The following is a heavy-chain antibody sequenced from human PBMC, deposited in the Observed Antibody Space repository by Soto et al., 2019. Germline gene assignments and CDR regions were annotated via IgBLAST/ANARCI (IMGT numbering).Heavy chain of an antibody. Sequence: PGGSLRLSCAASGFTFDDHAMHWVRQGPGKGLEWVSGISWNSGTIVYADSVKGRFTISRDNTKNSLYLQMDSLRREDTALYYSAKDIKSTGLYFGLDLWGQGTTVTVSS. CDR2: ISWNSGTI. V-gene: IGHV3-9*01. J-gene: IGHJ6*02. CDR3: AKDIKSTGLYFGLDL. CDR1: GFTFDDHA. D-gene: IGHD6-19*01.